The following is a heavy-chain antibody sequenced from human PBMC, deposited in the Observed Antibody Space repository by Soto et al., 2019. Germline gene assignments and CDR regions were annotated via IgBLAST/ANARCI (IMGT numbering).Heavy chain of an antibody. J-gene: IGHJ4*02. CDR2: IIPIFGTA. Sequence: GASVKVSCKASGGTFSSYAISWVRQAPGQGLEWMGGIIPIFGTANYAQKFQGRVTITADESTSTAYMELSSLRSEDTAVYYCARAGGSYPTRIDYWGQGTLVTVSS. D-gene: IGHD1-26*01. CDR3: ARAGGSYPTRIDY. CDR1: GGTFSSYA. V-gene: IGHV1-69*13.